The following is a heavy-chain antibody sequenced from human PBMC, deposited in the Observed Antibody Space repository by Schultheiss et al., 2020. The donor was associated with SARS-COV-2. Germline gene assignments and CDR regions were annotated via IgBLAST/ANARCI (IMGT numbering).Heavy chain of an antibody. Sequence: GGSLRLSCAASGFTFSSYAMSWVRQAPGKGLEWVAVISYDGSNKYYADSVKGRFTISRDNSKNTLYLQMNSLRAEDTAVYYCASGGSFWWYFDYWGQGTLVTVSS. CDR1: GFTFSSYA. D-gene: IGHD1-26*01. CDR3: ASGGSFWWYFDY. CDR2: ISYDGSNK. J-gene: IGHJ4*02. V-gene: IGHV3-30*04.